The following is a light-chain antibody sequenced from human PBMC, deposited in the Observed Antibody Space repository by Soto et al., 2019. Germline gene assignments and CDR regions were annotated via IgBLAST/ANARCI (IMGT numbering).Light chain of an antibody. Sequence: DIQMTQSPSSLSASVGDRVTITCRASQSISSYLNWYQQKPGKAPKVLISGAYSLQSGVPLRLSGSGSGTDLTLTISSLQSEDFASYYCQQSHSTPLTFGGGTKVEIK. J-gene: IGKJ4*01. CDR3: QQSHSTPLT. CDR2: GAY. V-gene: IGKV1-39*01. CDR1: QSISSY.